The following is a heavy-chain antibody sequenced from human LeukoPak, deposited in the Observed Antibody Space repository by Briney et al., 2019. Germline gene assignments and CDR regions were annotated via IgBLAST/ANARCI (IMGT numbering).Heavy chain of an antibody. J-gene: IGHJ4*02. V-gene: IGHV4-39*01. CDR2: ISSSGKA. CDR1: GGSITTTDFD. CDR3: ARFKGGTGFDY. Sequence: SETLSVTRAVSGGSITTTDFDGAWVRQPPGEGVGWLATISSSGKAFYYPSLMSRVPVSVDTSKHQFSLDVTSVTAADTGLFYCARFKGGTGFDYWGRGILVIVS. D-gene: IGHD1-26*01.